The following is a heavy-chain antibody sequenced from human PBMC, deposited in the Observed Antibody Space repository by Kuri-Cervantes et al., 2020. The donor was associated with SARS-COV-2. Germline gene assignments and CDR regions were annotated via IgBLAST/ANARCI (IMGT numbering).Heavy chain of an antibody. D-gene: IGHD1-1*01. J-gene: IGHJ4*02. Sequence: GESLKISCAASGFTFSNFAMTWVRQAPGKGLEWVASILNSGADTYYADSVKGRFTTSRGNAKNMLFLQMNSLRAEDTAVYYCVRDGDHWNFDYWGQGTLVTVSS. CDR1: GFTFSNFA. V-gene: IGHV3-23*01. CDR2: ILNSGADT. CDR3: VRDGDHWNFDY.